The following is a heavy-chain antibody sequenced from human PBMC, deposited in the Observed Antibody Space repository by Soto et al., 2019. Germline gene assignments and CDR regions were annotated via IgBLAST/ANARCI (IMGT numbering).Heavy chain of an antibody. J-gene: IGHJ4*02. CDR3: ARTGVDFYFDF. Sequence: QVRLQESGPGLVKPSETLSLTCVVSGGSISGHYWSWIRQPPGKGLEWIGYVYYSGSTNYNPSLQSRVTMSVDTPKNQFSLKVSSVTAADTAVYYCARTGVDFYFDFWGQGTLVTVSS. D-gene: IGHD3-10*01. V-gene: IGHV4-59*11. CDR1: GGSISGHY. CDR2: VYYSGST.